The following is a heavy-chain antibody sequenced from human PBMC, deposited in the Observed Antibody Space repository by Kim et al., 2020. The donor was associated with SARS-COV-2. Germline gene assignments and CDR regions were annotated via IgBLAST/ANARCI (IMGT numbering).Heavy chain of an antibody. Sequence: GGSLRLACVVSGFTVSNTYMSWVRHAPGKGLEWVSIIYGGGSTYYADSVKGRFTISRDDSRNTVYLQMNGVRAEDTAVYFCAREPSTYFDYWGQGNLGTV. J-gene: IGHJ4*02. CDR3: AREPSTYFDY. CDR2: IYGGGST. CDR1: GFTVSNTY. V-gene: IGHV3-66*01.